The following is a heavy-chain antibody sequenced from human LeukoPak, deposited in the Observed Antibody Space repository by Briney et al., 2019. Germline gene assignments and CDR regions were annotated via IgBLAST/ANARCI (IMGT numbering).Heavy chain of an antibody. J-gene: IGHJ4*02. CDR2: ISSSSSYI. Sequence: PGGSLRLSCAASGFTFSSYSMNWVRQAPGKGLEWASSISSSSSYIYYADSVKGRFTISGDNAKNSLYLQMNSLRAEDTAVYYCARDYGDYPFDYWGQGTLVTVSS. CDR3: ARDYGDYPFDY. CDR1: GFTFSSYS. V-gene: IGHV3-21*01. D-gene: IGHD4-17*01.